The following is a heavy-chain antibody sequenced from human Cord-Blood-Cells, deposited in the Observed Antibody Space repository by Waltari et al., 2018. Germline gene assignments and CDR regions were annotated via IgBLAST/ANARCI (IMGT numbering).Heavy chain of an antibody. D-gene: IGHD3-3*01. J-gene: IGHJ3*02. CDR1: GGSISSSSYY. CDR2: IYYSGST. Sequence: QLQLQESGPGLVKPSETLSLTCTVSGGSISSSSYYWGWFRQPPGKGLVWIGSIYYSGSTYYNQSLKSRVTISVDTSKNQFSLKLSSVTAADTAVYYCARHDPTDYDFWSGYAFDIWGQGTMDTVSS. V-gene: IGHV4-39*01. CDR3: ARHDPTDYDFWSGYAFDI.